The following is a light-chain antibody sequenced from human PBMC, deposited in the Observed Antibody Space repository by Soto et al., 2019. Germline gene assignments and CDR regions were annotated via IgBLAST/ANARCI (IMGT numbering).Light chain of an antibody. J-gene: IGKJ4*01. V-gene: IGKV3-20*01. CDR3: QQYDSSPLT. Sequence: EIVLTQSPGTLSLSPGERATLSCRASQSVSSSYLAWYQQKPGQAPRLLIYGASSRATGIPDRFSGSGSGKDLTLTISRLEPGDFAVYYCQQYDSSPLTFGGGTKVEIK. CDR1: QSVSSSY. CDR2: GAS.